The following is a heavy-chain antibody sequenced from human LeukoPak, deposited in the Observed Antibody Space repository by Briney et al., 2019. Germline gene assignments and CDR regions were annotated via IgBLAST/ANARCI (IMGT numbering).Heavy chain of an antibody. CDR2: INQNGSEK. CDR1: GFTFSNSA. J-gene: IGHJ4*02. Sequence: GGSLRLSCAASGFTFSNSAMHWVRQAPGKGLEWVANINQNGSEKYYVDSVKGRFTISRDNAKNLLYLQMNSLRAEDTAVYYCATTRLLDYWGQGTLVTVPS. V-gene: IGHV3-7*01. CDR3: ATTRLLDY.